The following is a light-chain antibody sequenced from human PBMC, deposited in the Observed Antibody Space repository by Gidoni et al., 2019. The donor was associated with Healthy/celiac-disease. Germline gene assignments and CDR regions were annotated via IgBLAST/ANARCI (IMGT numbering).Light chain of an antibody. CDR2: DAS. CDR3: QQRSNWPAGT. V-gene: IGKV3-11*01. Sequence: EIVLTQSPATLSLSPGERATLSCRASQSVSSYLARYQQKPGKAPRPLISDASNRATGIPARFSGSGSGTDFTLTISSLEPEDFAVYYCQQRSNWPAGTFGQGTKVEIK. CDR1: QSVSSY. J-gene: IGKJ1*01.